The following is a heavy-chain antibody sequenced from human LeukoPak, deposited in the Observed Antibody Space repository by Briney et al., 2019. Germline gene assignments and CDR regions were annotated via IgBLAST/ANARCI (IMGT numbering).Heavy chain of an antibody. J-gene: IGHJ4*02. Sequence: PGGSLRLSCAASGFTFSSYAMSWVRQAPGKGLEWVSAISGSGGSTYYADSVKGRFTISRDNSKNTLYLQMNSLRAEDTAVYYCAKDERPVEQWPTPWDYWCQGTLVTVSS. D-gene: IGHD6-19*01. CDR2: ISGSGGST. CDR1: GFTFSSYA. CDR3: AKDERPVEQWPTPWDY. V-gene: IGHV3-23*01.